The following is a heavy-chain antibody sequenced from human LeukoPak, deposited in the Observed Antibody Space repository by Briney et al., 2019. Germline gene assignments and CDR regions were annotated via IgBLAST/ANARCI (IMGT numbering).Heavy chain of an antibody. Sequence: SVKVSCKASGYTFTSYDINWVRQAPGQGLEWMGGIIPIFGTANYAQKFQGRVTITADESTSTAYMELSSLRSEDTAVYYCARTYGSGSYSDYWGQGTLVTVSS. J-gene: IGHJ4*02. CDR3: ARTYGSGSYSDY. CDR1: GYTFTSYD. CDR2: IIPIFGTA. D-gene: IGHD3-10*01. V-gene: IGHV1-69*13.